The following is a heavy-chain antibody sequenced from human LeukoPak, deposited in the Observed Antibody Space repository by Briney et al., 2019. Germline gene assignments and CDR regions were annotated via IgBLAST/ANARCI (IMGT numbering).Heavy chain of an antibody. CDR3: ARGRSGWISGPYIDY. Sequence: SETLSLTCAVYGGSFSGYYWSWIRQPPGKGLEWIGEINHSGSTNYNPSLKSRVTISVDTSKNQFSLKLSSVTAADTAVYYCARGRSGWISGPYIDYWGQGTLVTVSS. J-gene: IGHJ4*02. V-gene: IGHV4-34*01. CDR2: INHSGST. CDR1: GGSFSGYY. D-gene: IGHD6-19*01.